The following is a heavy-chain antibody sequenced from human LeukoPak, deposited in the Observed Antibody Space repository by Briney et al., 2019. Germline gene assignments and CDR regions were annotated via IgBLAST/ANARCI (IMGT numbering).Heavy chain of an antibody. V-gene: IGHV1-69*13. CDR2: IIPIFGTA. D-gene: IGHD1-14*01. CDR1: GGTFSSYA. CDR3: ARDLSMVSTLNYYFDY. J-gene: IGHJ4*02. Sequence: ASVKVSCKASGGTFSSYAISWVRQAPGQGLEWMGGIIPIFGTANYAQKFQGRVTITADESTSTAYMELSSLRAEDTAVYYCARDLSMVSTLNYYFDYWGQGTLVTVSS.